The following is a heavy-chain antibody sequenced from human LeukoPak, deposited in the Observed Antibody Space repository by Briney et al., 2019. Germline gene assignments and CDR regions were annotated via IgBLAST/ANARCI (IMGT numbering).Heavy chain of an antibody. J-gene: IGHJ4*02. CDR1: GYTFTSYG. D-gene: IGHD2-2*02. V-gene: IGHV1-18*01. CDR3: ARVFLGYCSSTSCYTVDY. Sequence: KISCKGSGYTFTSYGISWVRQAPGQGLEWMGWISAYNGNTNYAQKLQGRVTMTTDTSTSTAYMELRSLRSDDTAVYYCARVFLGYCSSTSCYTVDYWGQGTLVTVSS. CDR2: ISAYNGNT.